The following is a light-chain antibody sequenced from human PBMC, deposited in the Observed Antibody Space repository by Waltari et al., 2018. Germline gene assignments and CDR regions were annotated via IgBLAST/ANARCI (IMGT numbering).Light chain of an antibody. Sequence: QSVLTQPPSASGSPGQRVTISCSGSTSNIGSNTVNWYQQVPGTAPKLLIYTNSQRPSGVPDRFSGSRSGTSGFLAISGLQSEDEADYYWAAWDDGLNGWVFGGRTRVSVL. CDR2: TNS. V-gene: IGLV1-44*01. J-gene: IGLJ3*02. CDR1: TSNIGSNT. CDR3: AAWDDGLNGWV.